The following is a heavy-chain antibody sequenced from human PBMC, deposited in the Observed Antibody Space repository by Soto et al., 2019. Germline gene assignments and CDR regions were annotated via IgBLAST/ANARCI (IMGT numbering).Heavy chain of an antibody. D-gene: IGHD7-27*01. CDR2: INGDGSTT. J-gene: IGHJ4*02. V-gene: IGHV3-74*01. Sequence: EVQLVESGGGLVQPGGSLRLSLPAPGFTFSTYGIHWFRQPPGEGRVWVSGINGDGSTTTYADFVKGRFTISRDNAKNTLYLQMDSLGADDTAVYYCTRGGTSATYWGLFYDWGQGALVTVSS. CDR1: GFTFSTYG. CDR3: TRGGTSATYWGLFYD.